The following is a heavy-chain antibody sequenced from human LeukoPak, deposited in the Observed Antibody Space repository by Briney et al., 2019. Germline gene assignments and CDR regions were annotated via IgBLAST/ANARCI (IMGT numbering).Heavy chain of an antibody. D-gene: IGHD3-10*01. CDR2: IYYSGST. V-gene: IGHV4-39*01. CDR1: GGSISSSSYY. Sequence: PSETLSLTCTVSGGSISSSSYYWGGLRQPPGRGLEWIGSIYYSGSTYYNPPLKSRVTISVDTSKNQFSLKLSSVTAADTAVYYCARFYYGSGRQWGQGALVTVSS. J-gene: IGHJ4*02. CDR3: ARFYYGSGRQ.